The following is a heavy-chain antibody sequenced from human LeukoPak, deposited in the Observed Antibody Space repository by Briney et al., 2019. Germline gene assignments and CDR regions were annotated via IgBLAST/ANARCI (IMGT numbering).Heavy chain of an antibody. J-gene: IGHJ4*02. V-gene: IGHV1-2*02. CDR2: INPNSGGT. CDR3: ARDLPINY. CDR1: GYTFISYG. D-gene: IGHD3-9*01. Sequence: ASVRVSCKASGYTFISYGISWVRQAPGQGLEWMGWINPNSGGTNYAQKFQGRVTMTRDTSISTAYMELSRLRSDDTAVYYCARDLPINYWGQGTLVTVSS.